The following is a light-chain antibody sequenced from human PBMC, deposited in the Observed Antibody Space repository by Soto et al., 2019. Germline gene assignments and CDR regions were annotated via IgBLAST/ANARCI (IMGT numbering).Light chain of an antibody. V-gene: IGKV3-11*01. CDR1: QSVGSS. J-gene: IGKJ5*01. CDR3: QQRSSWIT. Sequence: EIVLTQSPATLSLLPGERATLSCRASQSVGSSLAWYQHKAGQAPRLLLYDASHRATGIPARFSGSGSGTDFTLTISSLEPEDFAVYYCQQRSSWITFGQGTRLEIE. CDR2: DAS.